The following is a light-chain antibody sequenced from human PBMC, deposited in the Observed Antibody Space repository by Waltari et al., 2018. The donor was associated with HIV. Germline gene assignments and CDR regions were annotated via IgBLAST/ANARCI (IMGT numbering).Light chain of an antibody. Sequence: DIQMTQSPSSLSASVGDRVTITCRPSQSVSSYLNWYQQKPGKAPNLLIYAASSLQSGVPSRFSGSGSGTDFTLTISSLQPEDFATYYGQQTDSTPYTFGQGTKVEIK. CDR1: QSVSSY. CDR3: QQTDSTPYT. CDR2: AAS. J-gene: IGKJ2*01. V-gene: IGKV1-39*01.